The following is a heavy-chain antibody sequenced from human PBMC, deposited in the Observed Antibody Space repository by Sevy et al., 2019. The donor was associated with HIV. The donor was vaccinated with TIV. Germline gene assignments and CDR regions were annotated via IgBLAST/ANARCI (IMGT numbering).Heavy chain of an antibody. V-gene: IGHV3-30*04. CDR3: ARPFGESDY. CDR1: GFTFSSYA. J-gene: IGHJ4*02. CDR2: ISYDGSNK. Sequence: GGSLRLSCAASGFTFSSYAMHWVRQAPGKGLEWVAVISYDGSNKYYADSVKGRLTISRDNSKNTLYLQMNSLRAEDTAVYYCARPFGESDYWGQGTLVTVSS. D-gene: IGHD3-10*01.